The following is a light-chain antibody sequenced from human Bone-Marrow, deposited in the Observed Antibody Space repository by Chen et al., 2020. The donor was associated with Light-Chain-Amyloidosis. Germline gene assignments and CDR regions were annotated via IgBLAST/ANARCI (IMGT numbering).Light chain of an antibody. Sequence: QSVLTQPPSVSAAPGQKVTISCSGSSSNIGNNYVSWYQQLPGTAPKLLIYDNNKRPSGISDRFSGSKSGTSATLGITGLQTGDEADYYCGTWDSSLSAGYVFGTGTKVTVL. V-gene: IGLV1-51*01. CDR3: GTWDSSLSAGYV. CDR2: DNN. J-gene: IGLJ1*01. CDR1: SSNIGNNY.